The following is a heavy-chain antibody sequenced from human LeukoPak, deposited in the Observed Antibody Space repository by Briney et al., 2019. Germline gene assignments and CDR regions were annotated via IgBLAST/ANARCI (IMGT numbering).Heavy chain of an antibody. J-gene: IGHJ5*01. CDR3: ARDRGGGFCSGGSCYARYNWFDS. CDR2: IYYSGST. Sequence: SETLSLTCTVSGGSLSSYYWSWIRQPPGKGLEWIGYIYYSGSTYYNPSLKSRVTISVDTPNNQFFLKLSSVTAADTAMYYCARDRGGGFCSGGSCYARYNWFDSWGQGTLVTVSS. CDR1: GGSLSSYY. V-gene: IGHV4-59*12. D-gene: IGHD2-15*01.